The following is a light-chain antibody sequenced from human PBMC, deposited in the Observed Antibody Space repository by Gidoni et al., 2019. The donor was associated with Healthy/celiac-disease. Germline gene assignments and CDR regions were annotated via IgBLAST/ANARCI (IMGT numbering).Light chain of an antibody. J-gene: IGKJ1*01. Sequence: EIVLTQSPGTLSLSPGERATLSCRASLSVSSSYLAWYQQKAGQAPRFLLFGASSRATGIPDRFSGSGPGTDFTLTIRTLEPEDFAVYYFQQYGSSPRTFXXXTKVEIK. CDR2: GAS. CDR3: QQYGSSPRT. V-gene: IGKV3-20*01. CDR1: LSVSSSY.